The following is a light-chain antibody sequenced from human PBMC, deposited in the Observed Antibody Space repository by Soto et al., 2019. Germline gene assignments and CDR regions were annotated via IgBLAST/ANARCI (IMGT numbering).Light chain of an antibody. CDR2: DVS. Sequence: QSALTQPASLSGSPGQSITISCTGTSSDVGGYNYVSWYQQHPGKAPKLMIYDVSNRPSGVSNRFSGSKSGNTASLTISGLQAEDEADYYCSSYRDSSTTHYVFGTGTKVTVL. V-gene: IGLV2-14*03. CDR3: SSYRDSSTTHYV. CDR1: SSDVGGYNY. J-gene: IGLJ1*01.